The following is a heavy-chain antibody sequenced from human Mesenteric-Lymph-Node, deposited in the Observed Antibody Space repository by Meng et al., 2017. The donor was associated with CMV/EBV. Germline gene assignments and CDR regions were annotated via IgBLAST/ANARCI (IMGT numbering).Heavy chain of an antibody. CDR2: LYHSGST. J-gene: IGHJ4*02. D-gene: IGHD3-10*01. V-gene: IGHV4-4*02. CDR1: GGSTRSSYW. CDR3: ASRNYYASGSPDY. Sequence: CAVSGGSTRSSYWWPWVRQSPGKGLEWIGELYHSGSTNYNPSLKSRVTISVDKSKNHFSLNLSSVTAADTAVYYCASRNYYASGSPDYWGQGTLVTVSS.